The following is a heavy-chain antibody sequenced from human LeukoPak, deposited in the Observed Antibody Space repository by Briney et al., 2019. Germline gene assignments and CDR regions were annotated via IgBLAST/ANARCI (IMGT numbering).Heavy chain of an antibody. V-gene: IGHV3-21*06. CDR3: ARLRRNTDSSGFFYYYDY. CDR2: INTVSSYI. D-gene: IGHD3-22*01. J-gene: IGHJ4*02. CDR1: GFSFSSYS. Sequence: PGGSLRLSCAASGFSFSSYSFNWVRQAPGKGLEWVSSINTVSSYIYYADSLKGRFTISRDNAKNSVYLQMDSLRTEDSAVYYCARLRRNTDSSGFFYYYDYWGQGTLVTVSP.